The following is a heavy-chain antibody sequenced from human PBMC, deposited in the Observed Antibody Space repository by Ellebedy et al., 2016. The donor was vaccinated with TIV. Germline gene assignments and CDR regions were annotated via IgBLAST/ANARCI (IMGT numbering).Heavy chain of an antibody. CDR2: IYRGDSDT. Sequence: ASVKVSCKGSGYNFTSYSIGWVRQMPGKGLEWMGIIYRGDSDTTYSPSFQGQVTISADKSISTAYLQWSSLKASDTAMYYCARRGLVGGWYDYWGQGTLVTVSS. J-gene: IGHJ4*02. CDR3: ARRGLVGGWYDY. D-gene: IGHD6-19*01. V-gene: IGHV5-51*01. CDR1: GYNFTSYS.